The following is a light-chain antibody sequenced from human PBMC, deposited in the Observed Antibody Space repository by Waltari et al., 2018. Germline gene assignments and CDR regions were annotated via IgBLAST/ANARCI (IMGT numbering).Light chain of an antibody. V-gene: IGKV3-20*01. J-gene: IGKJ1*01. CDR3: QKYGSSPPWT. CDR1: QTVANTY. Sequence: EIVLTQSPGTLPLSPGERVTLSCRASQTVANTYLAWYQHKPGQAPRLLVYGASSRPPGIPDRFSGSGSGTDFTLTINSLEPEDFAVYYCQKYGSSPPWTFGQGTKVEIK. CDR2: GAS.